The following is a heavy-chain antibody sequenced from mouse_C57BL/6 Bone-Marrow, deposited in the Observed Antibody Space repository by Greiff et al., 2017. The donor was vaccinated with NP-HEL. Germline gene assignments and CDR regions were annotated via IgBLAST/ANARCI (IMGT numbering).Heavy chain of an antibody. Sequence: EVKLVESGGGLVQPGGSLKLSCAASGFTFSDYYMYWVRQTPEKRLEWVAYISNGGGSTYYPDTVKGRFTISRDNAKNTLYLQMSRLKSEDTAMYYCARQGFYYYGSSYWYFDVWGTGTTVTVSS. J-gene: IGHJ1*03. CDR1: GFTFSDYY. CDR2: ISNGGGST. V-gene: IGHV5-12*01. D-gene: IGHD1-1*01. CDR3: ARQGFYYYGSSYWYFDV.